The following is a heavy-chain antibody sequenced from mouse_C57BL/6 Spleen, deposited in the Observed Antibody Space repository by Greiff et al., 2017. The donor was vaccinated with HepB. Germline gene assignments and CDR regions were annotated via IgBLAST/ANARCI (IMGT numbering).Heavy chain of an antibody. CDR2: ISSGSSTI. D-gene: IGHD2-5*01. J-gene: IGHJ2*01. CDR1: GFTFSDYG. Sequence: EVQRVESGGGLVKPGGSLKLSCAASGFTFSDYGMHWVRQAPEKGLEWVAYISSGSSTIYYADTVKGRFTISRDNAKNTLFLQMTSLRSEDTAMYYCAVYSNYYFDYWGQGTTLTVSS. V-gene: IGHV5-17*01. CDR3: AVYSNYYFDY.